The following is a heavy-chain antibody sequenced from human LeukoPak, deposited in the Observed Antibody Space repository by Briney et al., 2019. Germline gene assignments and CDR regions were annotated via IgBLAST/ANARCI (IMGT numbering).Heavy chain of an antibody. V-gene: IGHV1-18*01. CDR1: GYTFTSYG. D-gene: IGHD7-27*01. Sequence: ASVKVSCKASGYTFTSYGISWVRQAPGQGLEWMGWISAYNGNTIYAQKLQGRVTMTTDTSTSTAYMELRSLRSDDTAVYYCARGPDRTGDRGWFDPWGQGTLVTVSS. J-gene: IGHJ5*02. CDR2: ISAYNGNT. CDR3: ARGPDRTGDRGWFDP.